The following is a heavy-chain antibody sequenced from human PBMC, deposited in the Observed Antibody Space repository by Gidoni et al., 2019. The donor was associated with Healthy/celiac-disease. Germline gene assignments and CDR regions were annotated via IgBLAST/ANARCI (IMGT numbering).Heavy chain of an antibody. V-gene: IGHV1-46*01. J-gene: IGHJ4*02. Sequence: QVQLVQSGAEVKKPGASVKVSCKASGYTFTSYYMHWVRQAPGQGLEWMGIINPSGGSTSYAQKFQGRVTMTRDTSTSTVYMELSSLRSEDTAVYYCARDPGLEITMVRGVIDYWGQGTLVTVSS. CDR3: ARDPGLEITMVRGVIDY. CDR2: INPSGGST. D-gene: IGHD3-10*01. CDR1: GYTFTSYY.